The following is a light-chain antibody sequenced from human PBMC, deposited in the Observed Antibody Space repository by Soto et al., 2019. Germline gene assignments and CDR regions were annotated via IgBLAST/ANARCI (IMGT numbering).Light chain of an antibody. V-gene: IGKV1-5*01. CDR1: QSISGW. J-gene: IGKJ1*01. Sequence: DIQMTQSPSTLSASVGDRVTITCRASQSISGWLAWYQQKPGKAPKLLIYDASSLESGVPSRFSGSGSGTEFTLTISSLQPDDFATYYCQQYNTYWRTFGQRTKVDIK. CDR2: DAS. CDR3: QQYNTYWRT.